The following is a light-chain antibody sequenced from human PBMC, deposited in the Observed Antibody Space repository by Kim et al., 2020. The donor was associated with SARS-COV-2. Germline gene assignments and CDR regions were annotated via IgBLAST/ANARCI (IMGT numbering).Light chain of an antibody. V-gene: IGKV3-15*01. CDR2: GAS. Sequence: EIVMTQSPPTLSVSPGERATLSCRASQSVRSDLAWYQQKPGQAPRLLIYGASTRATGIPARFSGSGSGTEFTLTISSLQSEDFAVYYCQQYNQWPPLAFGGGTKVDIK. J-gene: IGKJ4*01. CDR1: QSVRSD. CDR3: QQYNQWPPLA.